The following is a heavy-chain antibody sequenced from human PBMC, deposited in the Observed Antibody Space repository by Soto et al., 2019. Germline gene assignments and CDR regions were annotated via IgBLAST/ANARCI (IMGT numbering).Heavy chain of an antibody. V-gene: IGHV1-46*01. CDR3: ARDRGARLLIYGMDV. CDR1: GYILTTYS. J-gene: IGHJ6*02. D-gene: IGHD6-25*01. CDR2: INPSSGRT. Sequence: QVQLVQSGAEEKKPGASVKVSCKASGYILTTYSMHWVRQAPGQGLEWMGVINPSSGRTSYAPKFQGRVTMTGDTSTSAVYMELSSLRPEDTAVYYCARDRGARLLIYGMDVWGQGTTVTVSS.